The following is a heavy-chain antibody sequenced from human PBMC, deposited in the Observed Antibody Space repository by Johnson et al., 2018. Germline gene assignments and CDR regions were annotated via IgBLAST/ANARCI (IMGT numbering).Heavy chain of an antibody. J-gene: IGHJ6*03. CDR3: ARGFGGSGIYAKKHFYYMDG. V-gene: IGHV4-59*01. Sequence: QVPLQESGPGLVKPSETLSLTCIVSGGSIDTYYWSWIRQPPGKGLEWIGYIYYTGTTTYSPSLRSRITMSVATAKNQVSLRLNAVTPADTAVYLCARGFGGSGIYAKKHFYYMDGGGKGSTVTVSS. CDR1: GGSIDTYY. D-gene: IGHD3-10*01. CDR2: IYYTGTT.